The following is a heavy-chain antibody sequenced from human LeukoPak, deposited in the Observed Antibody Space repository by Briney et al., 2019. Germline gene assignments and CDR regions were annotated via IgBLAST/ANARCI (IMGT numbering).Heavy chain of an antibody. CDR3: ARQGGGSNWFDP. CDR2: IYYSGST. CDR1: GGSISSYY. D-gene: IGHD2-15*01. V-gene: IGHV4-59*08. Sequence: SETLSLTCTVSGGSISSYYWSWIRQPPGKGLEWIGYIYYSGSTNYNPSLKSRVTISVDTSKNQFSLKLSSVTTADTAVYYCARQGGGSNWFDPWGQGTLVTVSS. J-gene: IGHJ5*02.